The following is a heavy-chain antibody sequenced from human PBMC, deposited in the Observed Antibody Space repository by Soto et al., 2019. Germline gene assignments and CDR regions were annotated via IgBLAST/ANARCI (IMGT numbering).Heavy chain of an antibody. CDR3: ARDWAAALDY. J-gene: IGHJ4*02. Sequence: LRLSCSPFRFIFLDSSKNWLRQAPGKGLEWVSSISGSRGYIYYGDSVKGRFTISRDNAKNSVVLQMNNLRAEDTAVYYCARDWAAALDYWGPGTLVTVSS. CDR2: ISGSRGYI. V-gene: IGHV3-21*01. CDR1: RFIFLDSS. D-gene: IGHD6-13*01.